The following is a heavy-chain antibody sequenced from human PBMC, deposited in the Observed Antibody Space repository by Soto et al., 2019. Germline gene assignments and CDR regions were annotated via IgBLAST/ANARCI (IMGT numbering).Heavy chain of an antibody. D-gene: IGHD1-26*01. J-gene: IGHJ4*01. CDR2: TYYRSKWYY. CDR3: ARGEQYSGRIFDY. Sequence: SETLSLTCAITGDSVSSNSAGWRWVRQSPSRDLEWLGRTYYRSKWYYEYAVSVRGRITINPDTSKNQYSLQLNSVTPEDTAVYFCARGEQYSGRIFDYWGQGTLVTVS. V-gene: IGHV6-1*01. CDR1: GDSVSSNSAG.